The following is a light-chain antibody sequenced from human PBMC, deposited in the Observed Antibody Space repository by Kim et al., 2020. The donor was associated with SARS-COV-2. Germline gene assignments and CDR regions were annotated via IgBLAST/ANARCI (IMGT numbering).Light chain of an antibody. CDR1: SSDVGGYNY. CDR2: EVS. V-gene: IGLV2-14*03. Sequence: GQSITISCTGTSSDVGGYNYVSWYQQHPGNAPELMIFEVSNRPSGVSDRFSGSKSGNTASLTISGLQAEDEADYHCSSYTTGTTLVFGTGTKVTVL. J-gene: IGLJ1*01. CDR3: SSYTTGTTLV.